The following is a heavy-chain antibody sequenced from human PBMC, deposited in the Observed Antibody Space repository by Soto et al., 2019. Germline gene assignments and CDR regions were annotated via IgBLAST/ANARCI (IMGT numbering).Heavy chain of an antibody. CDR3: AHRRDGHYVLAD. Sequence: QITLKESGPTLVKPTQTLTLTCSCSGFSLSTNGMGVGWIRQSPGKAPEWLALIYWNDDKHYSPSLKSRLTITKATTKNKVVLTKTSVNPVDTATYYCAHRRDGHYVLADWGQGTLVTVSS. V-gene: IGHV2-5*01. CDR1: GFSLSTNGMG. CDR2: IYWNDDK. J-gene: IGHJ4*02. D-gene: IGHD4-17*01.